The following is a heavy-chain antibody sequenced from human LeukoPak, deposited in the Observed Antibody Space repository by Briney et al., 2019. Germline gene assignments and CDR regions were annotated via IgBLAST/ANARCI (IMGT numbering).Heavy chain of an antibody. D-gene: IGHD3-16*01. V-gene: IGHV4-30-4*01. CDR3: ARAVGGYHFDY. CDR1: GGSISSDDYY. Sequence: PSQTLSLTCSVSGGSISSDDYYWSWIRQPPGKGLEWIGYIFHTGSTYYSPSLKSRVSISVDTSKKQFSLKLSSVTAADTAVYYCARAVGGYHFDYWGQGTLVTGSS. CDR2: IFHTGST. J-gene: IGHJ4*02.